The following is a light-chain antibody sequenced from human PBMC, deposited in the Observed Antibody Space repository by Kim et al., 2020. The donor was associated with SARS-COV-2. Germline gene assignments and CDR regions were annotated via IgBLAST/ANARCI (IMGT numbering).Light chain of an antibody. Sequence: EIAMTQSPATLSVSPGERATLSCRASQSVSSNLAWYQQKPGQAPRLLIYGASTRATGIPDRFSGSGSGTEFTLTISSLQSEDFAVYYCQQYNNWPALTFGGGTKVDIK. CDR3: QQYNNWPALT. V-gene: IGKV3-15*01. J-gene: IGKJ4*01. CDR2: GAS. CDR1: QSVSSN.